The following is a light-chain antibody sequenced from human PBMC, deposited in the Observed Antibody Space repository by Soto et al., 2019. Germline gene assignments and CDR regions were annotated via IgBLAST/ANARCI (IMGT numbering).Light chain of an antibody. CDR2: GAS. J-gene: IGKJ3*01. V-gene: IGKV3-20*01. Sequence: EFVLTQSPGTLSLSPGERATLSCRASQSVSSTFLAWYQQKPGQAPRLLIYGASNRATGIPDRFGGSGSGTDFALTISRLEPEDFAVYYCQQYGTSPFTFGPGTKVDI. CDR1: QSVSSTF. CDR3: QQYGTSPFT.